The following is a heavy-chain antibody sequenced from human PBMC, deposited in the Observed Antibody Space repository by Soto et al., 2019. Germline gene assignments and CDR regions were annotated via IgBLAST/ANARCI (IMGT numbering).Heavy chain of an antibody. CDR3: ARGQDIVATGWFDP. V-gene: IGHV4-59*01. D-gene: IGHD5-12*01. J-gene: IGHJ5*02. Sequence: PSETLSLTCTVSGGSISSYYWSWIRQPPGKGLEWIGYIYYSGSTNYNPSLKSRVTISVDTSKNQFSLKLSSVTAADTAVYYCARGQDIVATGWFDPWGQGTLVTVS. CDR2: IYYSGST. CDR1: GGSISSYY.